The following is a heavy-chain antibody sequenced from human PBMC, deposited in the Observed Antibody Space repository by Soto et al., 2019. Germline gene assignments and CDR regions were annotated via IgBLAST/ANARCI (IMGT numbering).Heavy chain of an antibody. CDR2: IWYDGSNK. CDR1: GFTFSSYG. J-gene: IGHJ4*02. V-gene: IGHV3-33*01. D-gene: IGHD5-12*01. Sequence: GGSLRLSCAASGFTFSSYGMHWVRQAPGKGLEWVAVIWYDGSNKYYADSVKGRFTISRDNSKNTLYLQMNSLRAEDTAVYYCARNSGYDSYLDYWGQGTLVTVSS. CDR3: ARNSGYDSYLDY.